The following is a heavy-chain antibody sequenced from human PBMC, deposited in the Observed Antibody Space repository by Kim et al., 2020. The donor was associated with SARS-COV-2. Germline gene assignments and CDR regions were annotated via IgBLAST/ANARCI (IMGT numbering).Heavy chain of an antibody. D-gene: IGHD3-10*01. CDR3: ARGSGLLWFGELLLGTYYFDY. CDR1: GFTFSSYS. J-gene: IGHJ4*02. V-gene: IGHV3-48*02. CDR2: ISSSSSTI. Sequence: GGSLRLSCAASGFTFSSYSMNWVRQAPGKGLEWVSYISSSSSTIYYADSVKGRFTISRDNAKNSLYLQMNSLRDEDTAVYYCARGSGLLWFGELLLGTYYFDYWGQGTLVTVSS.